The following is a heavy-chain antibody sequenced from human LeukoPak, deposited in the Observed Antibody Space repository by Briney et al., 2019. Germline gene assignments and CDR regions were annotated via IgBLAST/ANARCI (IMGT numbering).Heavy chain of an antibody. J-gene: IGHJ4*02. V-gene: IGHV3-23*01. CDR2: VGSRGVKT. Sequence: SGGSLRLSCAASGFTFSNYAIHLVRQAPGKGLEWVSIVGSRGVKTYYADSVKGRFTISRDNSKNTVYLQMNSLSAVDKAVYYCAKRGDCSGTCTYDYWGQGTLVTVSS. CDR3: AKRGDCSGTCTYDY. D-gene: IGHD2-2*01. CDR1: GFTFSNYA.